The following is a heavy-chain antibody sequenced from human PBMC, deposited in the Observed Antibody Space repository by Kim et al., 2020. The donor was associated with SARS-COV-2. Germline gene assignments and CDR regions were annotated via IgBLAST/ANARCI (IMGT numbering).Heavy chain of an antibody. D-gene: IGHD2-2*01. V-gene: IGHV3-33*01. CDR3: ARDRVVPAAILDY. Sequence: YADSVQGRFIISRDNSNDTLYLQMNSLRVDDAAVYFCARDRVVPAAILDYWGPGTLVAVSS. J-gene: IGHJ4*02.